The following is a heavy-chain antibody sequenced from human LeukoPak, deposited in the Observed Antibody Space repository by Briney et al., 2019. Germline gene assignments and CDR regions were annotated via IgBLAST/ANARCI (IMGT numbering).Heavy chain of an antibody. J-gene: IGHJ4*02. V-gene: IGHV3-73*01. CDR2: IRSKANSYAT. CDR3: TSSIVGATTVDY. CDR1: GFTFSGSA. Sequence: PGGSLRLSCAASGFTFSGSAMHWVRQASGKGLEWVGRIRSKANSYATAYAASVKGRFTISRDDSKNTAYLQMNSLKTEDTAVYYCTSSIVGATTVDYWGQGTLVNVSS. D-gene: IGHD1-26*01.